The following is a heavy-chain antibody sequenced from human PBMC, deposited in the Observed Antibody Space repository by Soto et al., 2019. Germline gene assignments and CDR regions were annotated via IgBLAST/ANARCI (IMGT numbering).Heavy chain of an antibody. CDR3: ARSPHYYDRSGYYRYYFDY. V-gene: IGHV5-51*01. CDR2: IYPGESET. D-gene: IGHD3-22*01. Sequence: PGEALKISWKGSGYSFTSYWIGWVRQMPGKGLEGMGSIYPGESETRYSPSFQGQVTISADKSITTAYLQWSSLKASDTAMSYCARSPHYYDRSGYYRYYFDYWGQGTLVTVSS. CDR1: GYSFTSYW. J-gene: IGHJ4*02.